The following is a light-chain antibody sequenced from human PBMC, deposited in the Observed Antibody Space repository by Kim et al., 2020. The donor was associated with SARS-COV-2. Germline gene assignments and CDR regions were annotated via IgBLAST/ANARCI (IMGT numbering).Light chain of an antibody. Sequence: ASVKLTCTRRSGHSGYSVAWHQQQPEKGPRYLMKVNSDGSHSKGDGIPDRFSGSSSGAERYLTISRRQSEDEADYYCQTWGTGIRVFGGGTQLTVL. CDR1: SGHSGYS. CDR3: QTWGTGIRV. CDR2: VNSDGSH. J-gene: IGLJ3*02. V-gene: IGLV4-69*01.